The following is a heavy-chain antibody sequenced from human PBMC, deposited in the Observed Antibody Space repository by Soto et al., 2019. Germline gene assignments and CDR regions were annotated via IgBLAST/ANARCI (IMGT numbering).Heavy chain of an antibody. CDR3: ARVRFGSGWHRFDY. J-gene: IGHJ4*02. V-gene: IGHV1-18*04. Sequence: GSVNVSCKASGYTFTSYGISWVRQAPGQGLEWMGWISAYNGNTNYAQKLQGRVTMTTDTSTSTAYMELRSLRSDDTAVYYCARVRFGSGWHRFDYWGKEPLVTVS. D-gene: IGHD6-19*01. CDR1: GYTFTSYG. CDR2: ISAYNGNT.